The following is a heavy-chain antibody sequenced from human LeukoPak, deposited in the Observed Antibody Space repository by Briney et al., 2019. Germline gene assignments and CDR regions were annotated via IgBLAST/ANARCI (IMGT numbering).Heavy chain of an antibody. Sequence: PGGSLRLSCVGARFTFSNYAMTWVRQAPGKGLGWVSGISGSGDRTYYADSVKGRFTISRDNSKNTLYLQMNSLTDDDSAVYYCAKDRIPVAGRQDIWDYWGQGTLVTVSS. CDR2: ISGSGDRT. CDR1: RFTFSNYA. D-gene: IGHD6-19*01. J-gene: IGHJ4*02. V-gene: IGHV3-23*01. CDR3: AKDRIPVAGRQDIWDY.